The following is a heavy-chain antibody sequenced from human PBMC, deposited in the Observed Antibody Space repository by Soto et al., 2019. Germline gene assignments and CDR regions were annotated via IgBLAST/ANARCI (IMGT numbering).Heavy chain of an antibody. V-gene: IGHV3-23*01. J-gene: IGHJ5*02. Sequence: EVQLLESGGGLVQPGGSLRLSCAASGFTFSSYAMSWVRQAPGKGLEWVSTISSSGGSTHYADSVKGRFTISRDNSKNTLYLQMNSLRAEDTAVYDCAKFYGGNSAHTYTIDPWGQGTLVTVSS. CDR3: AKFYGGNSAHTYTIDP. CDR1: GFTFSSYA. D-gene: IGHD2-21*02. CDR2: ISSSGGST.